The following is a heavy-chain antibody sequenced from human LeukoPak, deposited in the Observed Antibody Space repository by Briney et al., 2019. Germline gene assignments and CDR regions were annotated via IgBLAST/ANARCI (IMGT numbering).Heavy chain of an antibody. D-gene: IGHD1-26*01. CDR2: ITASGDFT. CDR1: GFTLNTHYG. Sequence: GGSLRLSCAASGFTLNTHYGMSWIRQAPGKGLEWVSTITASGDFTNYADSVKGRFTISRDISKSTLYLQMNSLRVEDTAVYYCAKDPGGSYDYWGQGTLVTVSS. V-gene: IGHV3-23*01. CDR3: AKDPGGSYDY. J-gene: IGHJ4*02.